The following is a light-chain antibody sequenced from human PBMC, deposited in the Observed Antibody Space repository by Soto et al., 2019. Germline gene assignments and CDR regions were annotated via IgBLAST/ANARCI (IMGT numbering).Light chain of an antibody. J-gene: IGKJ1*01. V-gene: IGKV1-9*01. Sequence: IQLTQSPSSLSASVGDRVTITCRASQGISSYSAWYQQKPGKAPKVLIYAASILQSGVPSRFSGSGSGTDFTLTISSLQPEDSATYYCQQLNSYPRTFGQGTKVDI. CDR1: QGISSY. CDR3: QQLNSYPRT. CDR2: AAS.